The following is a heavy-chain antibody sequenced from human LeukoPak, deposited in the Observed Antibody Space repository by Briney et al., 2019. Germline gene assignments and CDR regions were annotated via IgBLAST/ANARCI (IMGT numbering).Heavy chain of an antibody. CDR3: ARDHSTTVYYFDY. CDR1: GFTFSSYA. Sequence: GRSLRLSCAASGFTFSSYAMHWVRQAPGKGLEWVAVIWYDGSKKYYTDSVKGRFTISRDNSKNMLYLQMNSLRAEDTAVYYCARDHSTTVYYFDYWGQGTLVTVSS. V-gene: IGHV3-33*01. D-gene: IGHD4-17*01. J-gene: IGHJ4*02. CDR2: IWYDGSKK.